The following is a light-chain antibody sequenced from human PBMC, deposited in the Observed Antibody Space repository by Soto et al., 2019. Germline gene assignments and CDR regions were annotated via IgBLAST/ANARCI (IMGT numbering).Light chain of an antibody. V-gene: IGKV1-5*01. CDR1: QSLNSR. CDR3: QQYSSYSTWT. Sequence: DVQMAQSPSTLSASVGHSVTLTCRAAQSLNSRLAWYQHRPGKAPRLLIYDASTLESGVPSRFSGSGSGTEFTLTISSLQPDDFATYYCQQYSSYSTWTFGQGTKVEIK. J-gene: IGKJ1*01. CDR2: DAS.